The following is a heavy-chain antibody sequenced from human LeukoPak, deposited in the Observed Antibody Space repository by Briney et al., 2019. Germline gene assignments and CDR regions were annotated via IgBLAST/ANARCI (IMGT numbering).Heavy chain of an antibody. CDR2: LNPNSGDT. Sequence: ASVKVSCKASGYTFTAYYMQWVRQAPGQGPDWIGRLNPNSGDTNYAQSFQGRVTMTRDTSINTAYMRLTRLTYDDTAVYYCTRDRGTTYASDIWGQGTMVTVSS. J-gene: IGHJ3*02. V-gene: IGHV1-2*06. D-gene: IGHD4-11*01. CDR3: TRDRGTTYASDI. CDR1: GYTFTAYY.